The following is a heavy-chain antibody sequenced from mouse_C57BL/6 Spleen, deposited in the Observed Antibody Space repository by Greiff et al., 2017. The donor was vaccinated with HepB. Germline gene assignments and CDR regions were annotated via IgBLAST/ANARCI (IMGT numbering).Heavy chain of an antibody. D-gene: IGHD3-3*01. V-gene: IGHV1-53*01. CDR3: ATRGRTLFDY. CDR2: INPSNGGT. J-gene: IGHJ2*01. Sequence: PGQGLEWIGNINPSNGGTNYNEKFKSKATLTVDKSSSTAYMQLSSLTSEDSAVYYCATRGRTLFDYWGQGTTLTVSS.